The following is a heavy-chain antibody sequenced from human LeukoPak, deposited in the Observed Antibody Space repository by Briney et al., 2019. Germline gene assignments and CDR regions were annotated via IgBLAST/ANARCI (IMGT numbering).Heavy chain of an antibody. J-gene: IGHJ5*02. CDR3: ARSQVGWFDP. D-gene: IGHD1-26*01. CDR2: IYHSGTT. Sequence: SETLSLTCTVSGYSISSNYYWGWIRQPPGKGLQWIGSIYHSGTTYYNPSLKSRVTISVDTSKNQFSLKLTSVTAADTAVYYCARSQVGWFDPWGQGTLVTVSS. V-gene: IGHV4-38-2*02. CDR1: GYSISSNYY.